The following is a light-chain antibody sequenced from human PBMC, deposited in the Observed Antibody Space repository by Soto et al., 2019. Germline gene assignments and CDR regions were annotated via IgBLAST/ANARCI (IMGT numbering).Light chain of an antibody. CDR2: YTF. V-gene: IGKV3-11*01. CDR3: LQRSTWPWT. J-gene: IGKJ1*01. CDR1: QSVSNY. Sequence: IVLTQSPATLSLSPGARATLSCRAGQSVSNYLAWYQQKPGQAPRLLIYYTFNRATGIPARFSGSGSGTALTLTISSLEHEALAVYLCLQRSTWPWTSGQGTKVEIK.